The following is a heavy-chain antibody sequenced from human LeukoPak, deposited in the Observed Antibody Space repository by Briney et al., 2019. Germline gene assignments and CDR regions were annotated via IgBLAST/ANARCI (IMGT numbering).Heavy chain of an antibody. CDR2: ISWNSGSI. V-gene: IGHV3-9*01. J-gene: IGHJ2*01. CDR3: ARRGDDYGDPSYWYFDL. Sequence: GGSLRLSCAASGFTFDDYAMHWVRQAPGKGLEWVSGISWNSGSIGYADSVKGRFTISRDNAKNSLYLQMNSLRAEDTALYYCARRGDDYGDPSYWYFDLWGRGTLVTVSS. CDR1: GFTFDDYA. D-gene: IGHD4-17*01.